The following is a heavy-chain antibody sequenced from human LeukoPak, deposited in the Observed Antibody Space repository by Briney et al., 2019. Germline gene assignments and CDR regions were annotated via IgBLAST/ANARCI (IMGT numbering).Heavy chain of an antibody. J-gene: IGHJ4*02. V-gene: IGHV3-30*03. D-gene: IGHD4/OR15-4a*01. CDR1: GFTFSSYG. CDR2: ISYDGSNK. CDR3: SENKFSGLWYFDD. Sequence: TGGSLRLSCAASGFTFSSYGMHWVRQAPGKGLEWVAVISYDGSNKYYADSVKGRFTISRDNSKNTLYLQMNSLRAEDTAVYYCSENKFSGLWYFDDWGQGTLVTVSS.